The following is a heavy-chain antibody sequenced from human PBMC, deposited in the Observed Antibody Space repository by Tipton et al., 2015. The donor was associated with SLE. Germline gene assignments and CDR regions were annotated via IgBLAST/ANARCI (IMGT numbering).Heavy chain of an antibody. D-gene: IGHD1-26*01. CDR3: ARGGGPWGYYFDN. CDR2: VDPSGST. CDR1: GESFSGYY. J-gene: IGHJ4*02. V-gene: IGHV4-34*01. Sequence: TLSLTCAVYGESFSGYYWTWIRQPPGKGLEWIGEVDPSGSTNYNPSLRSRVTISIDTSKNQFSLRLKSVIAADTAVYYCARGGGPWGYYFDNWGQGNLVTVSS.